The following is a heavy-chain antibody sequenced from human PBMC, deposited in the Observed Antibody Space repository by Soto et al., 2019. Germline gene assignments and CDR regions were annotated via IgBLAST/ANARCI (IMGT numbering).Heavy chain of an antibody. CDR2: ISYDGSNK. V-gene: IGHV3-30*18. Sequence: PGGSLRLSCAASGFTFSSYGMHWVRQAPGKGLEWVAVISYDGSNKYYADSVKGRFTISRDNSKNTLYLQMNSLRAEDTAVYYCAKDVDTAMVTDSYYYGMDVWGQGTTVTVSS. J-gene: IGHJ6*02. D-gene: IGHD5-18*01. CDR1: GFTFSSYG. CDR3: AKDVDTAMVTDSYYYGMDV.